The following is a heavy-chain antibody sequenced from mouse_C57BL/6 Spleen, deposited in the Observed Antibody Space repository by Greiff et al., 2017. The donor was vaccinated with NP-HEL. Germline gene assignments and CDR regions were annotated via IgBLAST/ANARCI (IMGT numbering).Heavy chain of an antibody. CDR3: ARALITTVVAPYYYAMDY. J-gene: IGHJ4*01. Sequence: VKLQQSGAELARPGASVKLSCKASGYTFTSYGISWVKQRTGQGLEWIGEIYPRSGNTYYNEKFKGKATLTADKSSSTAYMELRSLTSEDSAVYFCARALITTVVAPYYYAMDYWGQGTSVTVSS. D-gene: IGHD1-1*01. V-gene: IGHV1-81*01. CDR2: IYPRSGNT. CDR1: GYTFTSYG.